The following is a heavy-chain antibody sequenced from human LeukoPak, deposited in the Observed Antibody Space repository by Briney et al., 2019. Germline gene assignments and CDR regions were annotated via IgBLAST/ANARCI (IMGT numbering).Heavy chain of an antibody. Sequence: QPGGSLRLSCAASGFTVSSSYMSWVRQAPGKGLEWVSIISSAGTTYYADSVKGRFTISRDNSKNTVSLQVNSLRDEDTAVYYCARDLEAANTYYFDYWGQGTMVTVSS. CDR3: ARDLEAANTYYFDY. CDR1: GFTVSSSY. V-gene: IGHV3-66*01. D-gene: IGHD6-13*01. J-gene: IGHJ4*02. CDR2: ISSAGTT.